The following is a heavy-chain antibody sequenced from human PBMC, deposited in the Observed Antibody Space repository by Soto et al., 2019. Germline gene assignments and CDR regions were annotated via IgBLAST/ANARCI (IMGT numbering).Heavy chain of an antibody. V-gene: IGHV3-48*03. CDR3: ARDRGYNTGWYGGALDL. D-gene: IGHD6-19*01. Sequence: EVQLVESGGGLVQPGESLRLSCAASGFTFSTYEMNWVRQTPGKGLEWVAYISSRGTSIFYADSVKGRFYIPRDNDNDSVSLLMNNLRVGDTAVYYCARDRGYNTGWYGGALDLWGQGTLVTVSS. CDR1: GFTFSTYE. CDR2: ISSRGTSI. J-gene: IGHJ4*02.